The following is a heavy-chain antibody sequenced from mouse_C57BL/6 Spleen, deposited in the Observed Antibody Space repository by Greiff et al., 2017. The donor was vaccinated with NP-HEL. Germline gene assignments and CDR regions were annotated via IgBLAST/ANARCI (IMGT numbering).Heavy chain of an antibody. J-gene: IGHJ1*03. CDR2: IDPETGGT. CDR1: GYTFTDYE. V-gene: IGHV1-15*01. D-gene: IGHD1-1*01. CDR3: TREETTVVANHFDV. Sequence: QVQLQQSGAELVRPGASVTLSCKASGYTFTDYEMHWVKQTPVHGLEWIGAIDPETGGTAYNQKFKGKAILTADKSSSTAYMELRSLTSEDSAVYYCTREETTVVANHFDVWGTGTTVTVSS.